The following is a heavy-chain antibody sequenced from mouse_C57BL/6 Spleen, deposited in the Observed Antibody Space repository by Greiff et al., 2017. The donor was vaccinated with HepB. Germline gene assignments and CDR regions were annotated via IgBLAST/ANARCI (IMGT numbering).Heavy chain of an antibody. CDR2: ISNGGGST. D-gene: IGHD1-1*01. CDR3: ARHDGSYFDY. V-gene: IGHV5-12*01. J-gene: IGHJ2*01. Sequence: EVQRVESGGGLVQPGGSLKLSCAASGFTFSDYYMYWVRQTPEKRLEWVAYISNGGGSTYYPDTVKGRFTISRDNAKNTLYLQMSRLKSEDTAMYYCARHDGSYFDYWGQGTTLTVSS. CDR1: GFTFSDYY.